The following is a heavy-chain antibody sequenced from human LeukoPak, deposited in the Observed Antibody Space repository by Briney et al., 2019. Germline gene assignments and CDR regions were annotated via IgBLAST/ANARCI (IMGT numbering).Heavy chain of an antibody. CDR3: ARGGSGYALNWFDP. CDR1: GGSIGSYY. V-gene: IGHV4-59*01. J-gene: IGHJ5*02. Sequence: SETLSLTCTVSGGSIGSYYWSWIRQPPGKGLELIGHISYSGSTNYNPSLKSRVTISVDTSKNQFSLKLSSVTAADTAVYYCARGGSGYALNWFDPWGQGTLVTVSS. CDR2: ISYSGST. D-gene: IGHD5-12*01.